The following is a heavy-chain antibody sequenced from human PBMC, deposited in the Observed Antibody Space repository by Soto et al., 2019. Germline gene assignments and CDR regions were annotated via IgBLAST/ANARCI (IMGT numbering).Heavy chain of an antibody. J-gene: IGHJ4*02. V-gene: IGHV4-31*02. CDR2: IYYSGST. D-gene: IGHD3-10*01. CDR1: GGSISSGGYY. Sequence: PSETLSLTCTVSGGSISSGGYYWSWIRQHPGKGLEWIGYIYYSGSTYYNPSLKSRVTISVDTSKNQFSLKLSSVTAADTAVYYCARDFNGSGLDYWGQGTLVTVSS. CDR3: ARDFNGSGLDY.